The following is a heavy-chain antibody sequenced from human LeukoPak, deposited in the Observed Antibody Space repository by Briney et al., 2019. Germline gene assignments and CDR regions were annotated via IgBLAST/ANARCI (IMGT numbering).Heavy chain of an antibody. CDR1: GFTFSSYS. J-gene: IGHJ4*02. D-gene: IGHD3-10*01. CDR2: ISSSSVP. V-gene: IGHV3-48*01. Sequence: GGSLRLSCAASGFTFSSYSMNWVRQAPGRGLEGVSYISSSSVPYYADSVKGRFTISRENARNSLYLQMNSLRAGDTAVYYCARAVPMARGVNYYDYWGQGTLVTVSS. CDR3: ARAVPMARGVNYYDY.